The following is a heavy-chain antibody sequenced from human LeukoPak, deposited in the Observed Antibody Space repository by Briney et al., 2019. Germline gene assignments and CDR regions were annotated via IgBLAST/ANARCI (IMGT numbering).Heavy chain of an antibody. J-gene: IGHJ4*02. D-gene: IGHD1-1*01. Sequence: PGGSLRLSCEGSRFTFSSYWMSWVRQAPGKGLEWVANIKDDGSQKNYIDSVRGRFTISRDNAKASVFLQMNSLSFDDTAVYYCARRNAGTTWSFDSWGQGTLVTVSS. CDR1: RFTFSSYW. CDR2: IKDDGSQK. V-gene: IGHV3-7*01. CDR3: ARRNAGTTWSFDS.